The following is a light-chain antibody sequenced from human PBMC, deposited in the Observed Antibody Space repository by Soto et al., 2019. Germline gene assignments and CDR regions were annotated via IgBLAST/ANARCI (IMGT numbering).Light chain of an antibody. Sequence: SVLTQPPSVNGAPGQRVTISCPGSSSNIGSTYDVQWYQQLPGTAPKLLIHGNTDRPSGVPDRFSGSKSGTSASLAITGLQADDEADYYCQSYDDSLSVHYVFGTGTKVTVL. J-gene: IGLJ1*01. CDR1: SSNIGSTYD. CDR3: QSYDDSLSVHYV. V-gene: IGLV1-40*01. CDR2: GNT.